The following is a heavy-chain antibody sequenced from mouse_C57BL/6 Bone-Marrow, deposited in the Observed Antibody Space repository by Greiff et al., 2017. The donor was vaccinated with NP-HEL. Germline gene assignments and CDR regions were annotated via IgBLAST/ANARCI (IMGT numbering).Heavy chain of an antibody. CDR1: GYTFTSYW. D-gene: IGHD1-1*02. Sequence: QVQLQQPGAELVKPGASVKLSCKASGYTFTSYWMQWVKQRPGHGLEWIGMIHPNSGSTNYNEKFKSKATLTVDKSSSTAYMQLSSLTSEDSAVYYCARLGYGLLDYGGQGTTLTVSS. V-gene: IGHV1-64*01. J-gene: IGHJ2*01. CDR2: IHPNSGST. CDR3: ARLGYGLLDY.